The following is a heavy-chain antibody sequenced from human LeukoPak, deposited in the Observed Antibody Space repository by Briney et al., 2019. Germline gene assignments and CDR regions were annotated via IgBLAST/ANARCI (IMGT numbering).Heavy chain of an antibody. J-gene: IGHJ4*02. CDR1: GFIFDDYG. V-gene: IGHV3-20*04. CDR2: INWNGGST. CDR3: ARDTSYSFDY. D-gene: IGHD1-1*01. Sequence: PGGSLRLSCAAFGFIFDDYGMSWVRQAPGKGLEWVSGINWNGGSTGYADSVKGRFTISRDNAKNSLYLQMNSLRDEDTAVYYCARDTSYSFDYWGQGTLVTVSS.